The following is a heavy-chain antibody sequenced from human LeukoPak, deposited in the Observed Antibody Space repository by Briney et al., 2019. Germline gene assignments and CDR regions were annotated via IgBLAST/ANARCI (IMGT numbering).Heavy chain of an antibody. CDR3: VRLTRLSTSPDRDYLDY. D-gene: IGHD6-6*01. V-gene: IGHV4-39*07. CDR2: FHYRGST. CDR1: DGSISSSYYF. J-gene: IGHJ4*02. Sequence: PSETLSLTCTVSDGSISSSYYFWGWIRQTPGKGLEWIGTFHYRGSTYYNPSLKGRVTISIDTSKNQFSLKLSSVTAADSAVYYCVRLTRLSTSPDRDYLDYWGQGTLVNVSS.